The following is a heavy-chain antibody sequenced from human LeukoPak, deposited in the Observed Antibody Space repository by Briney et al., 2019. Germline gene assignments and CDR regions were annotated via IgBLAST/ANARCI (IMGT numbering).Heavy chain of an antibody. CDR2: IYYSGST. D-gene: IGHD4-23*01. J-gene: IGHJ5*02. CDR1: GGSISSYY. V-gene: IGHV4-59*08. CDR3: ATGGNSGWFDP. Sequence: PSETLSLTCTVSGGSISSYYWSWIRQPPGKGLEWIGYIYYSGSTNYNPSLKSRVTISVDTSKNQFSLKLSSVTAADTAVYYCATGGNSGWFDPWGQGTLVTVSS.